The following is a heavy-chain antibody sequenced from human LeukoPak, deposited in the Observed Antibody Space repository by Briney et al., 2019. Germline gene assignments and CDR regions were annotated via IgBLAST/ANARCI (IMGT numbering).Heavy chain of an antibody. CDR1: GFTFSSYG. CDR2: IRYDGSNK. CDR3: AKAVGATHWFDP. J-gene: IGHJ5*02. V-gene: IGHV3-30*02. D-gene: IGHD1-26*01. Sequence: PGGSLRLSCAASGFTFSSYGMHWVRQAPGKGLEWVAFIRYDGSNKYYADSVKGRFTISRDNSKNTLYLQMNSLRAEDTAVYYCAKAVGATHWFDPWGQGTLVTVSS.